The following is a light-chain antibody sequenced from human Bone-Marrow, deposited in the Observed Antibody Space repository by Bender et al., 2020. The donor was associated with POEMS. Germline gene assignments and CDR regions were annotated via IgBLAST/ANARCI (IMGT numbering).Light chain of an antibody. V-gene: IGLV2-8*01. J-gene: IGLJ3*02. CDR1: SSDVGGYNY. CDR3: SSASGSSLV. Sequence: QSALTQPPSASGSPGQSVTISCTGTSSDVGGYNYVSWYQQHPGKAPKLMIYEVTKRPSGVPDRLSGSKSGNTASLTVSGLQADDEADYFCSSASGSSLVFGGGTRVTVL. CDR2: EVT.